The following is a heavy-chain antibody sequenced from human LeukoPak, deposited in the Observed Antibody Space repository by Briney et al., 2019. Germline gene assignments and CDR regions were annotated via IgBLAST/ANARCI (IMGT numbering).Heavy chain of an antibody. V-gene: IGHV1-24*01. CDR1: VYTPTELS. CDR3: ATGVVGATRAFDI. Sequence: ASVKVSCKVSVYTPTELSMHWVRQAPGKGREWMGGFDPEDGETIYAQKFQGRVTMTEDTSTDTAYMELSSLRSEDTAVYYCATGVVGATRAFDIWGQGTMVTVSS. CDR2: FDPEDGET. D-gene: IGHD1-26*01. J-gene: IGHJ3*02.